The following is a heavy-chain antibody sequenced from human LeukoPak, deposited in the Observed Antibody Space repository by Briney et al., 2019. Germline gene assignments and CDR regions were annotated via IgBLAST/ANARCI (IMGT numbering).Heavy chain of an antibody. CDR1: GSPLTELS. D-gene: IGHD1-20*01. CDR2: FAPEDDDT. Sequence: ASVKASSKVSGSPLTELSMNWVRQAPGKGLEGLGGFAPEDDDTSYAQKIQGRVTMTEDTATDTAYMELSSVRSYETAVYYCARDWLTALPHVWGKGTTVTISS. CDR3: ARDWLTALPHV. J-gene: IGHJ6*04. V-gene: IGHV1-24*01.